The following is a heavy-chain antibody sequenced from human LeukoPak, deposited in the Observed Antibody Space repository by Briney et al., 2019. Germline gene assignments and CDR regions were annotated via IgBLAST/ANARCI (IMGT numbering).Heavy chain of an antibody. CDR3: AKDALIYCSSTSCALYFDY. V-gene: IGHV3-30*02. Sequence: GSLRLSCAASGFTFSTYGMHWVRQGPGKGLEWVAFIRYYGSNKYYADSVKGRFTISRDNSKNTLYLQMNSLRAEDTAVYYCAKDALIYCSSTSCALYFDYWGQGTLVTVSS. CDR2: IRYYGSNK. D-gene: IGHD2-2*01. CDR1: GFTFSTYG. J-gene: IGHJ4*02.